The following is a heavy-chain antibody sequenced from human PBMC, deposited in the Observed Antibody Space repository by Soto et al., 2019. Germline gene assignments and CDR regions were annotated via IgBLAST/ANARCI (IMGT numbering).Heavy chain of an antibody. J-gene: IGHJ6*01. Sequence: VGSLRLSCVGSVFTFSTYSINCVRHSPGKGLEWVSSISSRSDIYYADSVKGRFTISRDNAKNSVSLQMNSLRAEDTAVYYCARESTAWPLDYGLEGLGQRTTVTLSS. CDR1: VFTFSTYS. D-gene: IGHD1-26*01. CDR3: ARESTAWPLDYGLEG. V-gene: IGHV3-21*01. CDR2: ISSRSDI.